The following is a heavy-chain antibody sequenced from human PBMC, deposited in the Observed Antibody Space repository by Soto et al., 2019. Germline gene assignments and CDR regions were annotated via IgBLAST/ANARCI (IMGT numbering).Heavy chain of an antibody. V-gene: IGHV3-30*03. CDR1: GFIFSNHG. CDR3: AGGEGRYGHDTRLDY. CDR2: ISNGGSDK. D-gene: IGHD5-12*01. Sequence: QMQLVESGGGAVQPGRSLRLSCAASGFIFSNHGIHWVRRAPGKGLAWVADISNGGSDKWYADSVKGRFTISRDNSKNTVSRQMNGMRLEDAAVYYCAGGEGRYGHDTRLDYWRQGTLVTVSS. J-gene: IGHJ4*02.